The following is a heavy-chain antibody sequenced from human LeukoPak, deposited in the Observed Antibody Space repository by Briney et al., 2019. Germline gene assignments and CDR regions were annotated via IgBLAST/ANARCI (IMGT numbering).Heavy chain of an antibody. CDR3: ARNNTLMMYPRGGEDKGFDY. V-gene: IGHV4-39*01. D-gene: IGHD2-8*01. CDR1: GGSISSSSYY. CDR2: IYYSGST. J-gene: IGHJ4*02. Sequence: SETLSLTCTVSGGSISSSSYYWGWIRQPPGRGLEWIGSIYYSGSTHYNPSLKSRVTISVDTSKNEFPLKLSSVTAADTAVYYCARNNTLMMYPRGGEDKGFDYWGQGTLVTVSS.